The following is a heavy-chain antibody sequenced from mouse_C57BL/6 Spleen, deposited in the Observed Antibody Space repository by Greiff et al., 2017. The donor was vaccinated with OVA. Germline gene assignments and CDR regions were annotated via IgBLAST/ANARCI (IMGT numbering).Heavy chain of an antibody. V-gene: IGHV1-81*01. CDR1: GYTFTSYG. Sequence: QVQLQQSGAELARPGASVKLSCKASGYTFTSYGISWVKQRTGQGLEWIGEIYPRSGNTSYNEKFKGKATLTADKSSSTAYMELRSLTSEDSAVYFCDPYYQGYFDVWGTGTTVTVSS. CDR2: IYPRSGNT. J-gene: IGHJ1*03. D-gene: IGHD2-10*01. CDR3: DPYYQGYFDV.